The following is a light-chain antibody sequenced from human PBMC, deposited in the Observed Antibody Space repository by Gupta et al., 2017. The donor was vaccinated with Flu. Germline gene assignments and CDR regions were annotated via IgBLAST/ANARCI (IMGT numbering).Light chain of an antibody. CDR1: QSRLHGNGFNY. CDR3: RQALETPRT. Sequence: VTPGEPAAISCRSSQSRLHGNGFNYLDWYLQKPGQSPQLLIYLGSIRASGVPDRFSVSGSGTDFTLKISRVEAEDVGVYYCRQALETPRTFGQGTKVEIK. CDR2: LGS. V-gene: IGKV2-28*01. J-gene: IGKJ1*01.